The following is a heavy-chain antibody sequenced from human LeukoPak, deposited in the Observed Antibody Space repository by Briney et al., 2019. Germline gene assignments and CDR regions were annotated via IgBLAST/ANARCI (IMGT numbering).Heavy chain of an antibody. V-gene: IGHV3-66*01. J-gene: IGHJ4*02. Sequence: GGSLRLSCAASGFIVSSNYMSWVRQAPGKGLEWVSVIYSGGSTYYTDSVKGRFTISRDNSKNTLYLQMNSLRAEDTAVYYCARGRPEGSYYFDYWGQGTLVTVSS. D-gene: IGHD1-14*01. CDR2: IYSGGST. CDR1: GFIVSSNY. CDR3: ARGRPEGSYYFDY.